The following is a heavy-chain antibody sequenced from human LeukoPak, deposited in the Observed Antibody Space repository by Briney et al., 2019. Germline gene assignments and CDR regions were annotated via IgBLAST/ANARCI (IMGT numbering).Heavy chain of an antibody. CDR3: ARGSVHFCSGSSCLDY. CDR1: GYTFTSYD. Sequence: ASVKVSCKASGYTFTSYDINWVRQATGQGLEWMGWMNPNSGNTGYAQKFQGRVTITRNTSISTAYMELSSLRSEDTAVYYCARGSVHFCSGSSCLDYWGQGTLVTVSS. V-gene: IGHV1-8*03. J-gene: IGHJ4*02. CDR2: MNPNSGNT. D-gene: IGHD2-15*01.